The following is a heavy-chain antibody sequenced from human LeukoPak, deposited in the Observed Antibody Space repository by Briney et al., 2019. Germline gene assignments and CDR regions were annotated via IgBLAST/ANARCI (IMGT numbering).Heavy chain of an antibody. CDR1: GFTFSSYA. CDR2: ISGSGGST. J-gene: IGHJ4*02. D-gene: IGHD3-3*01. Sequence: GGSLRLSCAASGFTFSSYAMSWVRQALGKGLEWVPAISGSGGSTYYADSVKGRFTISRDNSKNTLYLQMNSLRAEDTAVYYCAKDRDFSKVQVELDYWGQGTLVTVSS. V-gene: IGHV3-23*01. CDR3: AKDRDFSKVQVELDY.